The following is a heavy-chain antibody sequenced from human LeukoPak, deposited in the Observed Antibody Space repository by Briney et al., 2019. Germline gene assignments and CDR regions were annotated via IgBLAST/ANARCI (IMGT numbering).Heavy chain of an antibody. D-gene: IGHD3-10*01. Sequence: PGGSMRLSSAVSGFTFRTYAMSWVRQAPGKGLEWVSGISGSGGTTYYADSVKGRFTISRDNSKNTLYLQMNSLRAEDTAVYYCAKLSTFGDLSRVRFDPWGQGTLVTVSS. CDR1: GFTFRTYA. CDR2: ISGSGGTT. CDR3: AKLSTFGDLSRVRFDP. V-gene: IGHV3-23*01. J-gene: IGHJ5*02.